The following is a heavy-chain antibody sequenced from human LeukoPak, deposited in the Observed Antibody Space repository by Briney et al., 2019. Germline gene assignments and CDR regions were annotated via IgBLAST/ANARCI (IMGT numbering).Heavy chain of an antibody. V-gene: IGHV4-34*01. D-gene: IGHD2-15*01. CDR1: GGSFSGYY. CDR2: INHSGST. CDR3: ARGPVVVEPGVYYFDY. J-gene: IGHJ4*02. Sequence: PSETLSLTCAVYGGSFSGYYWSWIRQPPGKGLEWIGEINHSGSTNYNPSLKSRVIISVDTSKNQFSLKLSSVTAADTAVYYCARGPVVVEPGVYYFDYWGQGTLVTVSS.